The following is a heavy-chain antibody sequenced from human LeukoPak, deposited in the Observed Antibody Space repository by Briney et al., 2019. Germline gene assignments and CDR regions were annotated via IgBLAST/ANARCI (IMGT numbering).Heavy chain of an antibody. D-gene: IGHD3-16*02. CDR3: ARGRARDGSYPWLDS. CDR1: GDSIGSYY. Sequence: PSETLSLTCAVSGDSIGSYYWTWLRQSPGKGLEWIGYIFYSGSTNYIPSLKSGGTISVDTSNNQFSLQLRSVTAADTAIYYCARGRARDGSYPWLDSWGQGTLVTVSS. J-gene: IGHJ5*01. CDR2: IFYSGST. V-gene: IGHV4-59*01.